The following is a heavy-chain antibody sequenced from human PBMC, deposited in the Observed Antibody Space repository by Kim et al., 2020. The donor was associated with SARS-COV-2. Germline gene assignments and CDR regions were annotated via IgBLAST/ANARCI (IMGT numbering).Heavy chain of an antibody. CDR1: GGSFSGYY. Sequence: SETLSLTCAVYGGSFSGYYWSWIRQPPGKGLEWIGEINHSGSTNYNPYLKSRVTISVDTSKNQFSLKLSSVTAADTAVYYCARSARNYDFWSRLLVYFQHWGQGTLVTVSS. V-gene: IGHV4-34*01. D-gene: IGHD3-3*01. CDR2: INHSGST. J-gene: IGHJ1*01. CDR3: ARSARNYDFWSRLLVYFQH.